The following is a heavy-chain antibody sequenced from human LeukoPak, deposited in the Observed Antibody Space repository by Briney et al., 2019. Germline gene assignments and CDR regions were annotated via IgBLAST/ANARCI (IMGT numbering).Heavy chain of an antibody. V-gene: IGHV3-74*01. CDR2: ISDGGSTT. Sequence: GGSLRLSCAASGFTFSSYWMHWVRQAPGKGLVWVSRISDGGSTTTYADSVKGRFTISRDNAKNTLYLRMNGLRAEDTAVYYCSRSAYYDGSGNYYDYWGQGTLVTVSS. CDR3: SRSAYYDGSGNYYDY. J-gene: IGHJ4*02. D-gene: IGHD3-22*01. CDR1: GFTFSSYW.